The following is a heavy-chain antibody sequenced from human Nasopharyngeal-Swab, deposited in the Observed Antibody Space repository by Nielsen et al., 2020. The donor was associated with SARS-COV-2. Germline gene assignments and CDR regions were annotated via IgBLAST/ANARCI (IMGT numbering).Heavy chain of an antibody. CDR1: GFTFENYA. D-gene: IGHD5-18*01. CDR3: AKARRTDTYGFESFDY. CDR2: ITWNSGNK. Sequence: GGSLRLSCAASGFTFENYAMHWVQQPPGKGLEWVSGITWNSGNKGYAESVQGRFTISRDNARNSLYLQMNSLRAEDTALYYCAKARRTDTYGFESFDYWGQGTLVTVSS. J-gene: IGHJ4*02. V-gene: IGHV3-9*01.